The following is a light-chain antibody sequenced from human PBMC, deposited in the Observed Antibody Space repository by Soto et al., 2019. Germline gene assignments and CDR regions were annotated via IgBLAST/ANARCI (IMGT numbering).Light chain of an antibody. J-gene: IGLJ1*01. CDR3: NAQADNGKHV. CDR2: EVS. V-gene: IGLV2-8*01. CDR1: SNDVGHSSF. Sequence: QSALTQPPSASGSPGQSVTISCTGNSNDVGHSSFISWYQQHPGKGPKLIIYEVSKRPSGVPDRFSGSKSGNTASLSVSGLQEEEEPDYFCNAQADNGKHVFGTGTKVTVL.